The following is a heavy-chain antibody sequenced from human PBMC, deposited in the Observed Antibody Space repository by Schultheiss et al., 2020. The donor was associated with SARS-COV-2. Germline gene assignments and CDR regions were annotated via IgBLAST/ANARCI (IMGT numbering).Heavy chain of an antibody. CDR3: ARRSVVANLKWFDS. J-gene: IGHJ5*01. CDR1: GVSVSTYC. CDR2: IHDSGST. V-gene: IGHV4-59*08. D-gene: IGHD2-15*01. Sequence: SETLSLTCTVSGVSVSTYCWNWIRRPPGKGLEWIGFIHDSGSTNYNSSLKSRVTISVDTSKNQVSLKLSSVTAADTAVYYCARRSVVANLKWFDSWGQGTLVTVSS.